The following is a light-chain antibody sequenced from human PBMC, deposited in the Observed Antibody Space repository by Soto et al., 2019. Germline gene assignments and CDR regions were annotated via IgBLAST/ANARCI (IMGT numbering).Light chain of an antibody. Sequence: DIVMTQSPDSLAVSLGERATINCKSSQSVLYSSNNKNYLAWYQQKPGQPPKLLIYWASTRESGVPDRFSGSGSGTDFTLTISRLEPEDCAVYYCQHYGSSPRFGQGTKVEIK. CDR2: WAS. CDR3: QHYGSSPR. CDR1: QSVLYSSNNKNY. J-gene: IGKJ1*01. V-gene: IGKV4-1*01.